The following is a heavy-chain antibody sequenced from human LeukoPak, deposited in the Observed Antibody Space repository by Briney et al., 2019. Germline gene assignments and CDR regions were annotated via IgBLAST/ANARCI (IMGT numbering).Heavy chain of an antibody. D-gene: IGHD3-10*01. CDR1: GGSINSNTYY. Sequence: SETLSLTCAVSGGSINSNTYYWGWIRQPPGKGLEWIGSVYSSGSTYYNPSLKSRVAISVDTSKNQFSLRLSSVTAPDTAVYYCARCSRSGFFDYWGQGTLVTVSS. CDR2: VYSSGST. J-gene: IGHJ4*02. V-gene: IGHV4-39*01. CDR3: ARCSRSGFFDY.